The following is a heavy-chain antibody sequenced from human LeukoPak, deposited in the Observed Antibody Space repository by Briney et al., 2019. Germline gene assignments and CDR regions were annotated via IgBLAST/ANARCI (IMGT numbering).Heavy chain of an antibody. CDR1: GGTFSSYA. CDR3: WRGNTMMEAFDY. V-gene: IGHV1-69*04. Sequence: ASVKVSCKASGGTFSSYAIIWVRPAPGQGREWMGRIIPFLGKANYAQKFQGRVTITADKSTSTAYMELSSLRSEDTAVYYCWRGNTMMEAFDYWGQGTLVTVSS. CDR2: IIPFLGKA. J-gene: IGHJ4*02. D-gene: IGHD3-22*01.